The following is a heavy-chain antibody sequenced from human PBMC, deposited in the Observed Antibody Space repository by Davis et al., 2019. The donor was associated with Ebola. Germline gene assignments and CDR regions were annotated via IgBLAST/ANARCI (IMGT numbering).Heavy chain of an antibody. Sequence: SETLSLTCTVSGGSMSGYYWTWIRQPPGKGLEWIAHIYHSGNTNYNPSLKSRVTISVDTSKNQFSLKLSSVTAADTAVYYCARMDYYYGSGTNRFDPWGQGTLVTVSS. CDR1: GGSMSGYY. J-gene: IGHJ5*02. CDR3: ARMDYYYGSGTNRFDP. D-gene: IGHD3-10*01. CDR2: IYHSGNT. V-gene: IGHV4-59*12.